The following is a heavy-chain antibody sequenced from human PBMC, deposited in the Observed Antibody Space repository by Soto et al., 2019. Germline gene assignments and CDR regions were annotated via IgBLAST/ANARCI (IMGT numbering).Heavy chain of an antibody. J-gene: IGHJ4*02. D-gene: IGHD3-3*01. Sequence: PSETLSLTCTVSGGSISSYYWSWIRQPPGKGLEWIGYIYYSGSTNYNPSLKSRVTISVDTSKNQFSLKLSSVTAADTAVYYCARGHDFWSGYFGYWGQGTLVTVSS. CDR1: GGSISSYY. CDR2: IYYSGST. V-gene: IGHV4-59*01. CDR3: ARGHDFWSGYFGY.